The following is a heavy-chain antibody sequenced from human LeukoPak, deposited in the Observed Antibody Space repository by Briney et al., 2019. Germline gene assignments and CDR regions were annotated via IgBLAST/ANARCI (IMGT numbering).Heavy chain of an antibody. Sequence: SGGSLRLSCAASGFNFADYDMHWVRQAPGKALEWVALIHRDGRTAYYADSVNGRFAISRDNSRTSLYLQMNSLRSEDTALYHCPKTRRSGTEYGDFDHWGQGTQVTVSS. J-gene: IGHJ4*02. D-gene: IGHD1-26*01. CDR3: PKTRRSGTEYGDFDH. CDR1: GFNFADYD. CDR2: IHRDGRTA. V-gene: IGHV3-43*02.